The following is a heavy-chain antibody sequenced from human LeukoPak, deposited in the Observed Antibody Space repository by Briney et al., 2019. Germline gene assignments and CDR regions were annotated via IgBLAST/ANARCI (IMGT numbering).Heavy chain of an antibody. V-gene: IGHV4-39*01. CDR1: GGSISSSRYY. CDR2: IYYSGST. D-gene: IGHD6-6*01. Sequence: SETLSLTCTVSGGSISSSRYYWGWIRQPPGKGLEWIGNIYYSGSTYYNPSLKSRVTISLDTSKNQFSLKLSSVTAADTAVYYCARRDIAARLNWFDPWGQGTLVTVLS. CDR3: ARRDIAARLNWFDP. J-gene: IGHJ5*02.